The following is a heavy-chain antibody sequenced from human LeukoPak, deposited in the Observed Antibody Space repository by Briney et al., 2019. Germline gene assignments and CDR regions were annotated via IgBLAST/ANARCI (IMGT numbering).Heavy chain of an antibody. J-gene: IGHJ4*02. Sequence: PGGSLRLSCAASGFTFSSYAMSWVRQAPGKGLEWVSAISGSGDNTYYADSVKGRFTISRDNSKNTLYLQMNSLRAEDTAVYYCAKDQYSSGWYYFDYWGQGTLVTVSS. V-gene: IGHV3-23*01. CDR1: GFTFSSYA. CDR2: ISGSGDNT. CDR3: AKDQYSSGWYYFDY. D-gene: IGHD6-19*01.